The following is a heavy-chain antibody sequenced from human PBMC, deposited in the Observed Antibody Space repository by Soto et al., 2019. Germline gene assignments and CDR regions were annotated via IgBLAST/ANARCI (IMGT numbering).Heavy chain of an antibody. CDR3: ARDRGVTSAFDI. Sequence: ASVKVSCKASGGTFSSYTISWVRQAPGQGLEWMGRIIPILGIANYAQKFQGRVTITADKSTSTAYMELSSPRSEDTAVYYCARDRGVTSAFDIWGQGTMVTVSS. J-gene: IGHJ3*02. CDR1: GGTFSSYT. D-gene: IGHD3-10*01. CDR2: IIPILGIA. V-gene: IGHV1-69*04.